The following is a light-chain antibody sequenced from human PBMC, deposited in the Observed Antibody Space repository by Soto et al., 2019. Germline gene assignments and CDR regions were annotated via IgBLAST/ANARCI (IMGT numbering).Light chain of an antibody. CDR1: SSDVGGYNY. CDR3: SSYTSSSTRV. Sequence: QSVLTQPASVYGSPGQSITISCTGTSSDVGGYNYVSWYQHHPGKAPKLLIYDVSNGPSGVSNRFFGSKSGNTASLTISGLQPEDEADYYCSSYTSSSTRVFGTGTKLTVL. CDR2: DVS. V-gene: IGLV2-14*03. J-gene: IGLJ1*01.